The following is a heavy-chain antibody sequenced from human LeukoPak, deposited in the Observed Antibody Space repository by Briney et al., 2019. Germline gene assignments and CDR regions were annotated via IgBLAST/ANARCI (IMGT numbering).Heavy chain of an antibody. D-gene: IGHD1-26*01. CDR1: GGTFSSYA. J-gene: IGHJ4*02. CDR3: ASRYSGSYDLLFDY. CDR2: IIPILGIA. Sequence: SVKVSCKASGGTFSSYAISWVRQAPGQGLEWMGRIIPILGIANYAQKFQGRVTITADKSTSTAYMELSSLRSEDTAVYYCASRYSGSYDLLFDYWGQGTLVTVSS. V-gene: IGHV1-69*04.